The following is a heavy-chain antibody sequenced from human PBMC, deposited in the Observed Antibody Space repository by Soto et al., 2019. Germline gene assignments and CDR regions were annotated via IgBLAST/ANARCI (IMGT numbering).Heavy chain of an antibody. D-gene: IGHD2-15*01. V-gene: IGHV4-4*02. CDR2: IYHSGST. CDR3: AREGGYCSGGSCYGY. J-gene: IGHJ4*02. CDR1: GGSISSSNW. Sequence: PSETLSLTCAVSGGSISSSNWWSWVRQPPGKGLEWIGEIYHSGSTNYNPSLKSRVTISVDKSKNQFSLKLSSVTAADTAVYYCAREGGYCSGGSCYGYWGRGILVTVSS.